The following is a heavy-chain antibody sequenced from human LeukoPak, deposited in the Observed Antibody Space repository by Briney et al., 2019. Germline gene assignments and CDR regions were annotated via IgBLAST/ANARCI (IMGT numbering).Heavy chain of an antibody. V-gene: IGHV1-2*04. CDR2: INPNSGGT. CDR1: GYTFTGYY. D-gene: IGHD6-19*01. CDR3: VRDDKGSVAVAGRSEDYYYYGMDV. J-gene: IGHJ6*02. Sequence: GASVKVSCKASGYTFTGYYMHWVRQAPGQGLEWMGWINPNSGGTNYAQKFQGWVTMTRDTSISTAYMELSRLRSDDTAVYYCVRDDKGSVAVAGRSEDYYYYGMDVWGQGTTVTVSS.